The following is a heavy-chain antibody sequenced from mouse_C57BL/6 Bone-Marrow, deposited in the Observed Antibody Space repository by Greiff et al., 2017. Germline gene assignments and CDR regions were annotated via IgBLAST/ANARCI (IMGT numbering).Heavy chain of an antibody. Sequence: QVQLKQPGAELVKPGASVKLSCKASGYTFTSYWMHWVKQRPGQGLEWIGMIHPNSGSTNYNEKFKSKATLTVDKSSSTAYMQLSSLTSEDSAVYYCARRATVVGDYWYFDVWGTGTTVTVSS. CDR3: ARRATVVGDYWYFDV. CDR2: IHPNSGST. CDR1: GYTFTSYW. J-gene: IGHJ1*03. V-gene: IGHV1-64*01. D-gene: IGHD1-1*01.